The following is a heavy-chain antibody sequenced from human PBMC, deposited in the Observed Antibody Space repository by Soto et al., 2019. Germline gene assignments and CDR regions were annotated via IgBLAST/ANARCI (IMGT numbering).Heavy chain of an antibody. CDR3: ARIIVGVAVDL. CDR1: GDSVSSDSYF. J-gene: IGHJ4*01. Sequence: ETLSLTCTVSGDSVSSDSYFWTWIRQPPGEGLEGIAYISYTGDTNYNPSLKSRVTISVDTSTNQFFLTLTSVTAEDTAVYFCARIIVGVAVDLWGQGSLVTVSS. D-gene: IGHD1-26*01. V-gene: IGHV4-61*01. CDR2: ISYTGDT.